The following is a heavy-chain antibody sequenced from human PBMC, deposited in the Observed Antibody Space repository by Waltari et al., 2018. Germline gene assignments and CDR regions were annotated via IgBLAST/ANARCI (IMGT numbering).Heavy chain of an antibody. CDR1: GYTFPSYA. V-gene: IGHV1-3*01. D-gene: IGHD3-16*01. CDR2: INAGNGNT. CDR3: ARVEGAAGLDI. J-gene: IGHJ3*02. Sequence: QVQLVQSGAEVKKPGASVKVSCKASGYTFPSYAMHWVHQAPGQRLEWMGWINAGNGNTKYSQKFQGRVTITRDTSASTAYMELSSLRSEDTAVYYCARVEGAAGLDIWGQGTMVTVSS.